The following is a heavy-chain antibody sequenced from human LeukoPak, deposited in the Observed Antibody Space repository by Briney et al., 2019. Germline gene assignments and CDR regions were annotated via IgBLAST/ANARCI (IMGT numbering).Heavy chain of an antibody. CDR3: ARGGPAAMGMSNFDY. CDR2: ISSSSSYI. Sequence: PGGSLRLSCAASGFTFSSYSVNWVRQAPGKGLEWVSSISSSSSYIYYADSIKGRFTISRDNAKNSLYLQMNSLRAEDTAVYYCARGGPAAMGMSNFDYWGQGTLVTVSS. V-gene: IGHV3-21*06. D-gene: IGHD2-2*01. CDR1: GFTFSSYS. J-gene: IGHJ4*02.